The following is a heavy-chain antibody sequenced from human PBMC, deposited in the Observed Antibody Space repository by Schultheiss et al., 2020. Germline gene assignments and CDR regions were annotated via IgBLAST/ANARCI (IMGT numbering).Heavy chain of an antibody. CDR2: ISYDGSNK. CDR1: GFRFSSYG. J-gene: IGHJ4*02. CDR3: ARVDSGLGY. Sequence: GGSLRLSCAASGFRFSSYGMHWVRQAPGKGLEWVAVISYDGSNKYYADSVGGRFPISRDNSKNTVYLQMNSLRAEDTAVYYCARVDSGLGYWGQGTLVTVSS. D-gene: IGHD5-12*01. V-gene: IGHV3-30*03.